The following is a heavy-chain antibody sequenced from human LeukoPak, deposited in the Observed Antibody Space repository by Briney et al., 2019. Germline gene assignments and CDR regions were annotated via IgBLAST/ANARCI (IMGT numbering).Heavy chain of an antibody. CDR2: ISSNGGST. J-gene: IGHJ4*02. CDR3: ARCATVGAAYYFDY. Sequence: PGGSLRLSCSGSGFTFSSYVMHWVRQAPGKGLEYVSTISSNGGSTYYADSVKGRFTISRDNSKNTLYLQMSSLRAEDTAVYYSARCATVGAAYYFDYWGQGTLVTVSS. CDR1: GFTFSSYV. D-gene: IGHD1-26*01. V-gene: IGHV3-64D*06.